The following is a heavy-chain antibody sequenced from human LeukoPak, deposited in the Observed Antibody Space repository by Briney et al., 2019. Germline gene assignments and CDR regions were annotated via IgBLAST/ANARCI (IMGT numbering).Heavy chain of an antibody. Sequence: PGGSLRLSCAASGFTFSSYSMNWVRQAPGKGLEWVSAISGSGGSTYYADSVKGRFTISRDNSKNTLYLQMNSLRAEDTAVYYCAKDRPVGRKTSGSFDYWGQGTLVTVSS. D-gene: IGHD1-14*01. V-gene: IGHV3-23*01. CDR3: AKDRPVGRKTSGSFDY. J-gene: IGHJ4*02. CDR1: GFTFSSYS. CDR2: ISGSGGST.